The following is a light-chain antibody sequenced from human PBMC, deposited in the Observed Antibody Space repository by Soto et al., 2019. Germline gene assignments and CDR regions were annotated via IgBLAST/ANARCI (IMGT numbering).Light chain of an antibody. V-gene: IGKV3-20*01. Sequence: EIVLTQSPGTLCLSPGERATLSCRASQSVSSSYLAWYQQKPGQAPRLLIYGASSRATGIPDRFSGSGSGTDFTLTIRRLEPEDFAVYYCQQYGSSYPWTFGQGTKVDIK. CDR3: QQYGSSYPWT. J-gene: IGKJ1*01. CDR2: GAS. CDR1: QSVSSSY.